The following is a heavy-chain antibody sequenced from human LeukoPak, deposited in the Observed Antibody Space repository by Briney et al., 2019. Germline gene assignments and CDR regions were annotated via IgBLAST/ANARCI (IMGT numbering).Heavy chain of an antibody. CDR2: INPNSGGT. J-gene: IGHJ5*02. D-gene: IGHD3-22*01. CDR3: ATSSGAPYNWFEP. V-gene: IGHV1-2*02. Sequence: ASVKVSCKASGFTFTGYYVHWVRQAPGQGLEWMGWINPNSGGTIYAQKFQGRVIMTRDTSISTAYMELTTLRSDDTAVYYCATSSGAPYNWFEPWGQGTQRTVSS. CDR1: GFTFTGYY.